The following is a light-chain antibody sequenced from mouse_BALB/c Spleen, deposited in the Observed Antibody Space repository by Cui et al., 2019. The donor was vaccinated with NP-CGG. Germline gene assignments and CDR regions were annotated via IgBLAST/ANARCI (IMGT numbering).Light chain of an antibody. Sequence: QAVVTQESAPTTSPGEAVTLTCRSSTGAVTTRNYANWVQEKPDHLFTGLIGGTNNRAPGVPARFSGSLSGDKAALTITGAQTEDEAIYFCALWYSDHWVFGGGTKLTVL. J-gene: IGLJ1*01. CDR2: GTN. V-gene: IGLV1*01. CDR3: ALWYSDHWV. CDR1: TGAVTTRNY.